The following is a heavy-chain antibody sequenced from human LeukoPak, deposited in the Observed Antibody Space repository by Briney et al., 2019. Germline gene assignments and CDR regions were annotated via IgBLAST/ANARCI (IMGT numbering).Heavy chain of an antibody. D-gene: IGHD3-10*01. CDR1: GGSISSGGYY. V-gene: IGHV4-30-2*01. Sequence: PSQTLSLTCTVSGGSISSGGYYWSWIRQPPGKGLEWIGYIYHSGSTYYNPSLKSRVTISVDRSKNQFSLKLSSVTAADTAVYYCARTLWFGELPPYYFDYWGQGTLVTVSS. CDR3: ARTLWFGELPPYYFDY. CDR2: IYHSGST. J-gene: IGHJ4*02.